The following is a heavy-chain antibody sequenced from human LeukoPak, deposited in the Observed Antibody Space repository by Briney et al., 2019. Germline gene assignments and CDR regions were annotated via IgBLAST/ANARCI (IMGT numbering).Heavy chain of an antibody. J-gene: IGHJ4*02. CDR1: GYDSTMYY. CDR2: VSPNSGGT. CDR3: WADGYTSASY. D-gene: IGHD5-18*01. V-gene: IGHV1-2*02. Sequence: ASVKVSCKASGYDSTMYYMHWVRQAPGQGLEWMGWVSPNSGGTNYAQKFQGRVTMTRDTAISTAYMELSSLRSDDTAVYYCWADGYTSASYWGQGTLVTVSS.